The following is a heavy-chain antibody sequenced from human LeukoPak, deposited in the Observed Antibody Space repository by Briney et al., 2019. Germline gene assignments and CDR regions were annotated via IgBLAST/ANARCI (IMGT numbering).Heavy chain of an antibody. CDR2: IYYSGST. CDR1: GGSISSSSYY. CDR3: ASPSRTYYDSWRAYYMDV. V-gene: IGHV4-39*01. J-gene: IGHJ6*03. D-gene: IGHD3-3*01. Sequence: SETLSLTCTVSGGSISSSSYYWGWIRQPPGKGLEWIGSIYYSGSTYYNPFLKSRVTISVDTSKNQFSLKLSSVTAADTAVYYCASPSRTYYDSWRAYYMDVWGKGTTVTVSS.